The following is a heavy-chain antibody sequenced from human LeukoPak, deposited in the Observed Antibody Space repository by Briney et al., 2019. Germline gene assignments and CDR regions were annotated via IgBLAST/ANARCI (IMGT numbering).Heavy chain of an antibody. D-gene: IGHD6-6*01. V-gene: IGHV3-23*01. J-gene: IGHJ4*02. CDR3: AKALLSSAARYFDS. CDR2: ISGTDGFT. Sequence: PGGSLRLSCAASGFDFSSYAMTWVRQAPGKGLEWLSTISGTDGFTYYADSVQGRFTISRDNSKNTLDLQMHSLRAEDTALYYCAKALLSSAARYFDSWGQGTLVTVS. CDR1: GFDFSSYA.